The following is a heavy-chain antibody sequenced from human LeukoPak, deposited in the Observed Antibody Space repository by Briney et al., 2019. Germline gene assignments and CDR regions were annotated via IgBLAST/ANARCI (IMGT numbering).Heavy chain of an antibody. D-gene: IGHD1-20*01. J-gene: IGHJ4*02. CDR3: ARRGNNWNEIDY. V-gene: IGHV4-34*01. CDR1: GGSFSGYY. CDR2: INHSGST. Sequence: SETLSLTCAVYGGSFSGYYWSWIRQPPGKGLEWIGEINHSGSTNYNPSLKSRVTISVDTSKNQFSLKLSSVTAADTAVYYCARRGNNWNEIDYWGRGTLVTVSS.